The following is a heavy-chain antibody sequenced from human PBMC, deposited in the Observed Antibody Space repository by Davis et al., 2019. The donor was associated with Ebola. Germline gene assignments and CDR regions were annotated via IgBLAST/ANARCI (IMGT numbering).Heavy chain of an antibody. V-gene: IGHV5-51*01. CDR3: ARRRGGWGFDY. CDR1: GYTFASYW. D-gene: IGHD3-16*01. CDR2: IYPDDSDI. J-gene: IGHJ4*02. Sequence: GASLKLSCTGSGYTFASYWLAWVRQLPGKGLECMGIIYPDDSDIRYSPSFQGPVTISADKSISTAYLQWSSLKASDTAVYYCARRRGGWGFDYWGQGSLVTVSS.